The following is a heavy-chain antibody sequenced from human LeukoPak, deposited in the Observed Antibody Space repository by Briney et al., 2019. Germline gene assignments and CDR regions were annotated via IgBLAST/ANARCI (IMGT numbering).Heavy chain of an antibody. V-gene: IGHV3-21*06. J-gene: IGHJ6*03. CDR1: GFAFSTYS. CDR2: ISSTSAYI. Sequence: AGGSLRLSCAASGFAFSTYSMIWVRQAPGKGLEWVSSISSTSAYIYYADSLKGRFTISRDNAKNSLYLQANSLRAEDTAVYYCARGGYSHGRYYYYMDVWGIGTAVTVSS. CDR3: ARGGYSHGRYYYYMDV. D-gene: IGHD5-18*01.